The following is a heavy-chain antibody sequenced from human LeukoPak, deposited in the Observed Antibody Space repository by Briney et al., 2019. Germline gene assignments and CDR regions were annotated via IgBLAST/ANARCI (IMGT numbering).Heavy chain of an antibody. CDR1: GFNFSSYA. J-gene: IGHJ6*03. V-gene: IGHV3-23*01. D-gene: IGHD6-19*01. CDR2: ISGSGGST. CDR3: ARGGHSSGWYYYYYMDV. Sequence: PGGSLRLSCTASGFNFSSYAMTWVRQAPGKGLDWVSTISGSGGSTYYADSVKGRFTISRHNSKNTLYLQMNSLRVEDTAVYYCARGGHSSGWYYYYYMDVWGKGTTVTVSS.